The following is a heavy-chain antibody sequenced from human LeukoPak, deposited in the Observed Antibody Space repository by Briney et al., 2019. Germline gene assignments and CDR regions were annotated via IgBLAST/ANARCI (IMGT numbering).Heavy chain of an antibody. CDR3: ARDGPLAAAGTGKYYYYGMDV. J-gene: IGHJ6*02. V-gene: IGHV1-3*01. CDR1: GYTFTSYA. D-gene: IGHD6-13*01. CDR2: INAGNGNT. Sequence: ASVKVSCKASGYTFTSYAMNWVRQAPGQGLEWMGWINAGNGNTKYSQKFQGRVTITRDTSASTAYMELSSLRSEDTAVYYCARDGPLAAAGTGKYYYYGMDVWGQGTTVTVSS.